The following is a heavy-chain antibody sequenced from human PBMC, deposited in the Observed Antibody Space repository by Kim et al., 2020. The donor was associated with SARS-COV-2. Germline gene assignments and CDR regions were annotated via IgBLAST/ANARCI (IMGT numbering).Heavy chain of an antibody. CDR3: ARDRDFGVVIASSDYGMDV. D-gene: IGHD3-3*01. V-gene: IGHV6-1*01. CDR1: GDSVSSNSAA. CDR2: TYYRSKWYN. J-gene: IGHJ6*02. Sequence: SQTLSLTCAISGDSVSSNSAAWNWIRQSPSRGLEWLGRTYYRSKWYNDYAVSVKSRITINPDTSKNQFSLQLNSVTPEDTAVYYCARDRDFGVVIASSDYGMDVWGQGTTVTVSS.